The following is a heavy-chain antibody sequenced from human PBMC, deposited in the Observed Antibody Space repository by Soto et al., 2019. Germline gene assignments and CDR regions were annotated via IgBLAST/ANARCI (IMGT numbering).Heavy chain of an antibody. Sequence: PSQTLSLTCAISGDSVSSNSAGWNWVRQTPSRGLEWLGRTYYKSKWFNNYAVSVKSRITINPDTSQNQFSLQLDSVTPEDTAVYYCARERVNDFWSGYYSPRIPHYYMDVWGKGTTVTVSS. D-gene: IGHD3-3*01. CDR3: ARERVNDFWSGYYSPRIPHYYMDV. J-gene: IGHJ6*03. CDR2: TYYKSKWFN. CDR1: GDSVSSNSAG. V-gene: IGHV6-1*01.